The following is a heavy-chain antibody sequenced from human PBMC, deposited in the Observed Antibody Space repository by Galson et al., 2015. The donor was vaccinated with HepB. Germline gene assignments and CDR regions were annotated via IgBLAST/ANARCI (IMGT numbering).Heavy chain of an antibody. CDR3: ARSSYYDSSSYDDAGYGMDV. CDR2: IDWDDEK. Sequence: PALVKPTQTLTLTCTFSGFSLTTRGMRVSWIRQPPGKAQEWLARIDWDDEKFYSTSLKTRLAISKDTSKNQVVLTMTNMDPVDTATYYCARSSYYDSSSYDDAGYGMDVWGQGTTVTVSS. V-gene: IGHV2-70*04. J-gene: IGHJ6*02. D-gene: IGHD3-22*01. CDR1: GFSLTTRGMR.